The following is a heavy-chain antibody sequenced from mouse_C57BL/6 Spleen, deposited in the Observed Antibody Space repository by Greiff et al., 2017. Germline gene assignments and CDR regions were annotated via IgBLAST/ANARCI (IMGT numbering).Heavy chain of an antibody. CDR3: ARHFDYDRAMDY. CDR1: GFTFSSYG. V-gene: IGHV5-6*01. Sequence: EVKLVESGGDLVKPGGSLKLSCAASGFTFSSYGMSWVRQTPDKRLEWVATISSGGSYTYYPDSVKGRFTISRDNAKNTLYLQMSSLKSEDTAMYYCARHFDYDRAMDYWGQGTTVTVSS. J-gene: IGHJ4*01. D-gene: IGHD2-4*01. CDR2: ISSGGSYT.